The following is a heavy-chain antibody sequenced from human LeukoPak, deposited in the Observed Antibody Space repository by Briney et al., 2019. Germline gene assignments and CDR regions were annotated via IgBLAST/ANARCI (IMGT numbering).Heavy chain of an antibody. CDR3: HATLSSFDY. CDR1: GVTFSSYW. V-gene: IGHV3-74*01. Sequence: GALLLSCVASGVTFSSYWMHWVRQAPGKGLVWVSRINSDGSNTNYADSVKGRFTISRDNAKNTLYLQMNSLRAEDTAVYYCHATLSSFDYWGQGTLITVSS. J-gene: IGHJ4*02. D-gene: IGHD3-10*01. CDR2: INSDGSNT.